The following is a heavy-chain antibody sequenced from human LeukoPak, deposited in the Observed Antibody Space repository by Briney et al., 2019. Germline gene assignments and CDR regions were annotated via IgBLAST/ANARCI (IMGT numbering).Heavy chain of an antibody. CDR3: AKDRGLTVTTGILDY. D-gene: IGHD4-17*01. CDR1: GFTFSSYG. J-gene: IGHJ4*02. Sequence: GGSLRLSCAASGFTFSSYGMHWVRQAPGKGLEWVAVISYDGSNKYYADSVKGRFTISRENSKNTLYLQMNSLRAEDTAVYYCAKDRGLTVTTGILDYWGQGTLVTVSS. V-gene: IGHV3-30*18. CDR2: ISYDGSNK.